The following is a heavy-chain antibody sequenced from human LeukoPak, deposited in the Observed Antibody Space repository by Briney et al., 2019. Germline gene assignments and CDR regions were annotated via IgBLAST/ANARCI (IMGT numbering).Heavy chain of an antibody. CDR1: GGSIRNSSYY. D-gene: IGHD3-10*02. CDR2: VSYSGST. V-gene: IGHV4-39*01. Sequence: SETLSLTCTVSGGSIRNSSYYWGWIRQPPGKGLEWIGSVSYSGSTFYNPYLKSRVTISADTSNIQFSLKLTSVTAADTAEYFCARHSSYVSPVRYWGQGTLVTVSP. J-gene: IGHJ4*02. CDR3: ARHSSYVSPVRY.